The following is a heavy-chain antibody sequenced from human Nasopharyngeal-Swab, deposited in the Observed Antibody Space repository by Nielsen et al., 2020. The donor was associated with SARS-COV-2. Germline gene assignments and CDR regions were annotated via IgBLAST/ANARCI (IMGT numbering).Heavy chain of an antibody. D-gene: IGHD3-9*01. J-gene: IGHJ3*02. CDR2: IYYSGST. CDR3: ARGRYCDILGDAFDI. CDR1: GGSISSGGYY. Sequence: SETLSLTCTVSGGSISSGGYYWSWIRQHPGKGLEWIGYIYYSGSTYYNPSLKSRVTISVDTSKNQFSLKLSSVTAADTAVYYCARGRYCDILGDAFDIWGQGTMVTVSS. V-gene: IGHV4-31*03.